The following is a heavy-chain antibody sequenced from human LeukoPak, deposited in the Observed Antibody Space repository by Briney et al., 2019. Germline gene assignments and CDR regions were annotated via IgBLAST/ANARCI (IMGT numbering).Heavy chain of an antibody. CDR1: GFTFSSYA. Sequence: GGSLRLSCAASGFTFSSYAMSWVRQAPGKGLEWVSGISGSGGSACYADSVKGRFTISRDNSKNTLYLQMNSLRAEDTAVYYCAIRGYSYDYGMDVWGQGTTVTVSS. D-gene: IGHD5-18*01. CDR2: ISGSGGSA. J-gene: IGHJ6*02. V-gene: IGHV3-23*01. CDR3: AIRGYSYDYGMDV.